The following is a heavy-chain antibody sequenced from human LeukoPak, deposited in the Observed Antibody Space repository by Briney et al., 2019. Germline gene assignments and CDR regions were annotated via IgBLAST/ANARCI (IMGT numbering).Heavy chain of an antibody. D-gene: IGHD6-19*01. CDR3: AKHQYSSGWFLNY. CDR2: ISGSGGST. J-gene: IGHJ4*02. Sequence: GSLRLSCAASGSTFSNSAMSWVRQTPGKGLEWVSAISGSGGSTYYADSVKGRFTISRDNSKNTLYLQMNSLRAEDTALYYCAKHQYSSGWFLNYWGQGTLVTVSS. CDR1: GSTFSNSA. V-gene: IGHV3-23*01.